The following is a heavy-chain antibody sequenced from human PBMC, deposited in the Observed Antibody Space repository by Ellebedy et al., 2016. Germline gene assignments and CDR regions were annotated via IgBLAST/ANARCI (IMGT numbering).Heavy chain of an antibody. CDR3: ARQRPNWFDP. J-gene: IGHJ5*02. V-gene: IGHV5-10-1*01. CDR2: IDPSDSYT. D-gene: IGHD6-6*01. CDR1: GYSFTSYW. Sequence: KVSXKGSGYSFTSYWISWVRQMPGKGLEWMGRIDPSDSYTNYSPSFQGHVTISADKSISTAYLQWSSLKASDTAMYYCARQRPNWFDPWGQGTLVTVSS.